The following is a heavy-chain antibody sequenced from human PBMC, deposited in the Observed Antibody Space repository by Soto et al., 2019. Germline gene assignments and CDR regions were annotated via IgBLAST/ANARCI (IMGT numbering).Heavy chain of an antibody. J-gene: IGHJ4*02. V-gene: IGHV3-53*01. D-gene: IGHD1-20*01. CDR1: GFTVSSNY. CDR3: ASADNWNDVDY. CDR2: IYSGGST. Sequence: EVQLVESGGGLIQPGGSLRLSCAASGFTVSSNYMSWVRQAPGKGLEWVSVIYSGGSTYYADSVKGRFTISRDNSKNTPYLQMNSLMAADTAVYYCASADNWNDVDYWGQGTLVTVSS.